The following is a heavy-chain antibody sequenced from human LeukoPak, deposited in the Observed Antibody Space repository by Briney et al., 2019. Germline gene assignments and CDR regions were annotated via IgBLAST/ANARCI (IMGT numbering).Heavy chain of an antibody. D-gene: IGHD3-22*01. V-gene: IGHV3-30*02. CDR2: IRYGGNTK. J-gene: IGHJ4*02. CDR1: GFTFSTYG. Sequence: GGSLRLSCAASGFTFSTYGMHWVRQAPGKGLEWVAFIRYGGNTKSYADFVKGRFTISRDNSKNTLYLQMGSLRAEDMAVYYCARWDDSSGYYRYFGDWGQGTLVTVSS. CDR3: ARWDDSSGYYRYFGD.